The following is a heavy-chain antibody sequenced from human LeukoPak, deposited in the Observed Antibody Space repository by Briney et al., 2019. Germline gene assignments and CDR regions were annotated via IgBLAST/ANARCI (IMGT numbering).Heavy chain of an antibody. V-gene: IGHV4-34*01. J-gene: IGHJ4*02. Sequence: SETLSLTCAVSGGPFSGYFWSWIRQPPGKGLEWLGEIHNSGTTNYNPSLNSRVTISEDTSKNQIYLNLRSVTAADTAVYYCARRYYYNLGSFPFDFWGQGTLVTVSS. CDR1: GGPFSGYF. CDR2: IHNSGTT. D-gene: IGHD3-10*01. CDR3: ARRYYYNLGSFPFDF.